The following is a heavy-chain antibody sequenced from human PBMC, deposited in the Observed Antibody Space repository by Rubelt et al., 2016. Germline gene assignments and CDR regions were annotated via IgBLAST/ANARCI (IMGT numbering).Heavy chain of an antibody. CDR2: IYWNDVQ. D-gene: IGHD1-20*01. Sequence: QITLKAFGPTLVKTTQNLTLTCTFSGFSLSSSGVGVSWIRQPPGEALECLGVIYWNDVQRYKPSLKSSLTITKDTSKNQVIIIMSNMDPVETATYYCAHSNNWNPFDSWGQGTLVTVSS. J-gene: IGHJ4*02. CDR1: GFSLSSSGVG. V-gene: IGHV2-5*01. CDR3: AHSNNWNPFDS.